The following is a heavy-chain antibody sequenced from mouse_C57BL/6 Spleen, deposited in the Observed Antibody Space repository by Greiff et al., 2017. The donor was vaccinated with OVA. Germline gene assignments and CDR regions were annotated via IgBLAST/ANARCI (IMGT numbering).Heavy chain of an antibody. CDR3: ARDYYYGSSQVPYYFDY. Sequence: VQLQQPGAELVRPGSSVKLSCKASGYTFTSYWMHWVKQRPIQGLEWIGNIDPSDSETHYNQKFKDKATLTVDKSSSTAYMQLSSLTSEDSAVYYCARDYYYGSSQVPYYFDYWGQGTTLTVSS. CDR2: IDPSDSET. V-gene: IGHV1-52*01. D-gene: IGHD1-1*01. CDR1: GYTFTSYW. J-gene: IGHJ2*01.